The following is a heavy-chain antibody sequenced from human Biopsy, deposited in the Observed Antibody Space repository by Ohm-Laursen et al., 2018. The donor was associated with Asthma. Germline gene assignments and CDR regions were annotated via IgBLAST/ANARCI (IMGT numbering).Heavy chain of an antibody. D-gene: IGHD3-10*01. CDR3: AKERYYYGWNGYPI. CDR1: GFVFRSHA. Sequence: SLRLSCAASGFVFRSHAVHWDCNAPGTGLEWVADVSYDRGVAHYADSMKGRFTISRDNSKNTPYLQMSSLRAEDTAVYYCAKERYYYGWNGYPIWGQGTRVTVSS. V-gene: IGHV3-30*18. CDR2: VSYDRGVA. J-gene: IGHJ3*02.